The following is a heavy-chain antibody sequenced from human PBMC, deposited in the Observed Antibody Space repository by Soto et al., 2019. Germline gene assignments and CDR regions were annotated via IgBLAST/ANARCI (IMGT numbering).Heavy chain of an antibody. D-gene: IGHD6-19*01. Sequence: GGSLRLSCAASGFTFSSYSMNWVRQAPGKGLEWVSYITPSSDTIYYADSVKGRFTISRDNGKNSLYLQMNSLRDEDTAVYYCARDIGSGWYYFDYWGQGNMVTVSS. CDR3: ARDIGSGWYYFDY. CDR1: GFTFSSYS. CDR2: ITPSSDTI. V-gene: IGHV3-48*02. J-gene: IGHJ4*02.